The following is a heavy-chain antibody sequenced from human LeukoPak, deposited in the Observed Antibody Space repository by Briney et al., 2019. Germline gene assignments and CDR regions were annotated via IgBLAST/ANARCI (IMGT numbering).Heavy chain of an antibody. CDR1: GVSISTYY. V-gene: IGHV4-59*01. CDR2: IYHSGST. J-gene: IGHJ1*01. Sequence: PSETLSLTCTVSGVSISTYYWNWIRQPPGKGLEWIGYIYHSGSTNYNPSLQSRVTISVDTSKNQLSLNLNSVTAADTAVYYCARGGAARLHFQNWGQGTLVTVSS. D-gene: IGHD6-6*01. CDR3: ARGGAARLHFQN.